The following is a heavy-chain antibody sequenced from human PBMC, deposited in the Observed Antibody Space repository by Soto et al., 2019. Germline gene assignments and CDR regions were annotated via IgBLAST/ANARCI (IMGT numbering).Heavy chain of an antibody. J-gene: IGHJ6*03. Sequence: ASVKVSCKASGYTFTSYGISWVRQAPGQGLEWMGWISAYNGNTNYAQKLQGRVTMTTDTSTSTAYMELRSLRSDDTAVYYCATDVREVTLAGVTVNQKNYYYYMDVWGKETTVTVSS. CDR3: ATDVREVTLAGVTVNQKNYYYYMDV. CDR1: GYTFTSYG. D-gene: IGHD3-3*01. V-gene: IGHV1-18*01. CDR2: ISAYNGNT.